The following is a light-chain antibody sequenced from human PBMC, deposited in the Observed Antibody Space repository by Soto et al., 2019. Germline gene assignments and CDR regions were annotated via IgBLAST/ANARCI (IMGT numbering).Light chain of an antibody. V-gene: IGKV1-16*01. CDR3: QQYERYST. Sequence: DIQLTQSPSTLCASVGDRVTLTCRASQGISSYLAWYQQKPGKAPKLLIYAASSLQSGVPSRFSGSGSGTDFTLTISGLQPDDSAAYYCQQYERYSTFGQGTKVDIK. J-gene: IGKJ1*01. CDR1: QGISSY. CDR2: AAS.